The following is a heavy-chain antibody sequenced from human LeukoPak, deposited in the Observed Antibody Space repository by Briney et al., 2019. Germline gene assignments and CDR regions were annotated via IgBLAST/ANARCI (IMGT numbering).Heavy chain of an antibody. CDR3: ARDSALRYYFDY. Sequence: RTGGSLRLSCAASGFTFSSYSMNWVRQAPGKVLEWVSSISSSSSYIYYADSVKGRFTISRDNAKNSLYLQMNSLRAEDTAVYYCARDSALRYYFDYWGQGTLVTVSS. J-gene: IGHJ4*02. V-gene: IGHV3-21*01. CDR2: ISSSSSYI. CDR1: GFTFSSYS.